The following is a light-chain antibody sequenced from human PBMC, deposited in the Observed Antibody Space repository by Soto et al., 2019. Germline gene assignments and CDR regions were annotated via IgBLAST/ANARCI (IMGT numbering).Light chain of an antibody. J-gene: IGKJ1*01. V-gene: IGKV3D-7*01. Sequence: MASTQCPSTISLSSGSGPTLSSRAGQSVSSSYLAWYQQKPGQAPRLLIYDASTRVTGIPATFSGSGSGTDFTLTISSLQSEDFAVYYCQHRTFGQGTKVDIK. CDR3: QHRT. CDR1: QSVSSSY. CDR2: DAS.